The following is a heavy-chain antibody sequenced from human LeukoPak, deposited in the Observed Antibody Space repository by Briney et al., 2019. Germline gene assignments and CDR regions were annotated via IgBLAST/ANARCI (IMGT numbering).Heavy chain of an antibody. J-gene: IGHJ4*02. CDR3: AKQGGYSYGGFDY. D-gene: IGHD5-18*01. V-gene: IGHV3-23*01. Sequence: GGSLRLSCAASGFTFSSYAMSWVRQAPGKGLQWVSGISGSGGSTYYADSVKGRFTISRDNSKNTLDLQMNSLRAEDTAVYYCAKQGGYSYGGFDYWGQGTLVTVSS. CDR1: GFTFSSYA. CDR2: ISGSGGST.